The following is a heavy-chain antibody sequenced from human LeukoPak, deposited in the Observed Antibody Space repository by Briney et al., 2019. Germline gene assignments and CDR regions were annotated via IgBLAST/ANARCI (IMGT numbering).Heavy chain of an antibody. J-gene: IGHJ4*02. D-gene: IGHD6-19*01. Sequence: GGSLRLSCAASGFTVSSNYMGWVRQAPGKGLEWVSVIYGGCSTNYGDSVKGRFTISRDNSKNTLYLQMNSLRTEDTAVYYCARVASDSSGWYHFDYWGQGTLVTVSS. V-gene: IGHV3-53*01. CDR3: ARVASDSSGWYHFDY. CDR2: IYGGCST. CDR1: GFTVSSNY.